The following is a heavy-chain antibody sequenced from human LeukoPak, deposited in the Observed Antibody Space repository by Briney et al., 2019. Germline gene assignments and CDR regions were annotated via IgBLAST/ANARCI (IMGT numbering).Heavy chain of an antibody. J-gene: IGHJ4*02. D-gene: IGHD2-2*01. V-gene: IGHV3-23*01. CDR2: ISGSGGST. CDR3: VKDLRHTVVVPAALS. Sequence: GGSLRLSCAASGFTFSSYAMSWVRQAPGKGLEWVSAISGSGGSTYYADSVKGRFTISRDNSKNTLYLQMNSLRAEDTAVYYCVKDLRHTVVVPAALSWGQGTLVTVSS. CDR1: GFTFSSYA.